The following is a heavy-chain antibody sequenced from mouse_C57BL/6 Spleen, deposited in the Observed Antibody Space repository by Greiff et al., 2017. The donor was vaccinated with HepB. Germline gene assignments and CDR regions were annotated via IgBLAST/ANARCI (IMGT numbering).Heavy chain of an antibody. V-gene: IGHV14-1*01. Sequence: VQLQQSGAELVRPGASVKLSCTASGFNIKDYYMHWVKQRPEQGLEWIGRIDPEDGDTEYAPKFQGKATMTADTSSNTAYLQLSSLTSEDTAVYYCTSYYYGTFWFAYWGQGTLVTVSA. CDR1: GFNIKDYY. J-gene: IGHJ3*01. CDR3: TSYYYGTFWFAY. D-gene: IGHD1-1*01. CDR2: IDPEDGDT.